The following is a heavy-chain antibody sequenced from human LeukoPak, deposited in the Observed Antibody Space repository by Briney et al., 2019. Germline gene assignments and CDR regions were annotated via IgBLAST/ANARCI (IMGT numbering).Heavy chain of an antibody. D-gene: IGHD6-19*01. V-gene: IGHV3-23*01. Sequence: GGSLRLSCATSGFNFSSHAMTWVRQAPGKGLEWFSAISISGDDTYYADSVKGRFTISRDNSKNTLYLQMNSLSADDTAMYYCARDLSAAFDFWGQGVLVTVSS. CDR1: GFNFSSHA. CDR3: ARDLSAAFDF. CDR2: ISISGDDT. J-gene: IGHJ4*02.